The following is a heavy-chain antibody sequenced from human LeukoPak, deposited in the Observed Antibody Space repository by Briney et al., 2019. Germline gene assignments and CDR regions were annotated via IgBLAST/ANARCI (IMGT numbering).Heavy chain of an antibody. CDR3: ARGSWYGGDFDY. Sequence: PSETLSLTCAVYGGSFSGYYWSWIRQPPGKGLEWIGEINHSGSTNYNPSLKSRVTISVDTSKNQFSLKLSSVTAADTAVYYCARGSWYGGDFDYWGQGTLVTVSS. CDR2: INHSGST. J-gene: IGHJ4*02. V-gene: IGHV4-34*01. D-gene: IGHD6-13*01. CDR1: GGSFSGYY.